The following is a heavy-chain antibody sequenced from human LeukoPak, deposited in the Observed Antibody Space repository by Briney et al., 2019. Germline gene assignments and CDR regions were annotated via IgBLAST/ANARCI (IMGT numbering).Heavy chain of an antibody. J-gene: IGHJ4*02. Sequence: ASVEVSCKASGYTFTEYYMHWVRQAPGQGLEWMGWINPNSGGANYAEKFQGRVTMTRDTSISTAYMELSRLRYDDTALYYCARGQSLNDYWGQGTLVTVSS. V-gene: IGHV1-2*02. CDR1: GYTFTEYY. CDR2: INPNSGGA. CDR3: ARGQSLNDY.